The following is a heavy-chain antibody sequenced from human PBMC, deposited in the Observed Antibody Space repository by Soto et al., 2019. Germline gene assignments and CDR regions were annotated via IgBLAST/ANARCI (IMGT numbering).Heavy chain of an antibody. Sequence: QVQLQESGPGLVKPSQTLSLTCTVSGGSISSGDYYWSWIRQPPGKGLEWIGYISYSGSTSYNPSLKSRLTISVDMSKNQFPLKLSSVTAADTAVYYCARVRVVGETNRPFEYWGQGTLVTVSS. J-gene: IGHJ4*02. V-gene: IGHV4-30-4*01. D-gene: IGHD1-26*01. CDR3: ARVRVVGETNRPFEY. CDR2: ISYSGST. CDR1: GGSISSGDYY.